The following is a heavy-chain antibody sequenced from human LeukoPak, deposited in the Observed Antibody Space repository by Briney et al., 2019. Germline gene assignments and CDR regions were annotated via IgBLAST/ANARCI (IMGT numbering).Heavy chain of an antibody. Sequence: GGSLRLSCAASRFTFSAYWMHWVRQAPGKGLVWASLINSDGSSTTYADSVKGRFTISRDNAKNTLYLQMNSLRAEDTAVYYCARVGFLLSGAFDIWGQGTMVTVSS. CDR1: RFTFSAYW. D-gene: IGHD2-15*01. J-gene: IGHJ3*02. V-gene: IGHV3-74*01. CDR3: ARVGFLLSGAFDI. CDR2: INSDGSST.